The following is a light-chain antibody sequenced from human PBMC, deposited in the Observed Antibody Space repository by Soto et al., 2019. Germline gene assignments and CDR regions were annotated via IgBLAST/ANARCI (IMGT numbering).Light chain of an antibody. CDR1: QSITNR. V-gene: IGKV1-5*01. Sequence: DIQMTQSPSTLSASVGDRVTISCRASQSITNRLAWYQQKPGKAPKVLIYDASNLESGVPSRFSGSGSGTEFILTISSLQPDDSTTYWCQHYGSMWAFGQGTKLEIK. J-gene: IGKJ1*01. CDR2: DAS. CDR3: QHYGSMWA.